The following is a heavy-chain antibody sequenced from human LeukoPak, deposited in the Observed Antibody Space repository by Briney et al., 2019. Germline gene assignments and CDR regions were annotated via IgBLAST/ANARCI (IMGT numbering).Heavy chain of an antibody. Sequence: ESGPTLVKPTQTLTLTCTFSGFSLSTRGVGVGWIRQPSGNALEWFALISWNDDKRYSPSLKSRLTITKDTSKNQLVLTMTNMDPVDTATYYCAHRDSGWYGDAFDIWGQGTMVTVSS. CDR3: AHRDSGWYGDAFDI. CDR2: ISWNDDK. V-gene: IGHV2-5*01. D-gene: IGHD6-19*01. J-gene: IGHJ3*02. CDR1: GFSLSTRGVG.